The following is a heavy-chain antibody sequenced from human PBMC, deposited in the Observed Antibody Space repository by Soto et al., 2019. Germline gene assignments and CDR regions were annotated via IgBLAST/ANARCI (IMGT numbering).Heavy chain of an antibody. CDR3: AGDVAIQLWLRERFDY. CDR2: ISAYNGNT. V-gene: IGHV1-18*01. J-gene: IGHJ4*02. Sequence: QVQLVQSGAEVKKPGASVKVSCKASGYTFTSYGISWVRQAPGQGLEWMGWISAYNGNTNYAQKLQGRVTMTTDTSTSTAYMELRSLRSDDTAVYYCAGDVAIQLWLRERFDYWGQGSQVTVSS. D-gene: IGHD5-18*01. CDR1: GYTFTSYG.